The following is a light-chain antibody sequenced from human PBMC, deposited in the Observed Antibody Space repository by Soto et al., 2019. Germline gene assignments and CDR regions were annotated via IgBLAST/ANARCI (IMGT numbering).Light chain of an antibody. CDR2: DVS. J-gene: IGLJ1*01. Sequence: QSVLTQPASVSGSPGQSITISCTGTSSDVGAYNYASWYQQYPGEAPKVIIYDVSHRPAGVSNRFSGSKSGNTASLTISGLQTHDVADYYCSSYTSATTYVFGTGTNVTVL. V-gene: IGLV2-14*01. CDR3: SSYTSATTYV. CDR1: SSDVGAYNY.